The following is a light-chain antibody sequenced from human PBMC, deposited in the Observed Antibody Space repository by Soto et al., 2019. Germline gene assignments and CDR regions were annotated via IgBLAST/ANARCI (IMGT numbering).Light chain of an antibody. CDR1: QGIRND. Sequence: AIQMTQSPSSLSASVGDRVTITCRASQGIRNDLGWYQQRPGKAPKLLLYAASSLHSGVPSRFSGSGSGTDFTLTISSLQPGDFATYYCLQDYNYPWTFGQGTRVEVK. CDR2: AAS. J-gene: IGKJ1*01. CDR3: LQDYNYPWT. V-gene: IGKV1-6*01.